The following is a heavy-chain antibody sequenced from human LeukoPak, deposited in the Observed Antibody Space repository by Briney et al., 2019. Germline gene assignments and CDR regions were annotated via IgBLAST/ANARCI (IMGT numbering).Heavy chain of an antibody. CDR2: ISGSGGST. V-gene: IGHV3-23*01. J-gene: IGHJ4*02. CDR1: GFTFSSYA. D-gene: IGHD3-22*01. Sequence: GGSLRLSCAASGFTFSSYAMSWVRRAPGKGLEWVSSISGSGGSTFYADSVKGRFTISRDNSKNTLYLQMNSLGAEDTAVYYCAKRPGYYESSGYYFDYWGQGTLVTVSS. CDR3: AKRPGYYESSGYYFDY.